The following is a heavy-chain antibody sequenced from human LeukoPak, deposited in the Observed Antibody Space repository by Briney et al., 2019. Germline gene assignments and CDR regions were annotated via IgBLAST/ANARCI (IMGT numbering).Heavy chain of an antibody. Sequence: GGSLRLSCAASGFTFSSYAMSWVRQAPGKGLEWVAAISGSGGSTYYADSVKGRFTISRDNSKNTLYLQMNSLRAEDTAVYYCAKAYVDYGDSSCFDYWGQGTLVTVSS. D-gene: IGHD4-17*01. CDR1: GFTFSSYA. J-gene: IGHJ4*02. V-gene: IGHV3-23*01. CDR2: ISGSGGST. CDR3: AKAYVDYGDSSCFDY.